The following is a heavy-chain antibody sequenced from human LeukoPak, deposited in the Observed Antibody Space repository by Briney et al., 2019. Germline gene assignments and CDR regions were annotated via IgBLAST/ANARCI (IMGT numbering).Heavy chain of an antibody. J-gene: IGHJ6*03. Sequence: PSETLSLTCTVSGGSISSTSYYWGWIRQPPGKGLEWIGSIYYSGSTYYNPSLKSRVTISVDTSKNQFSLKLSSVTAADTAVYYCARQGGKRIQLWPMRYYYYMDVWGKGTTVTISS. CDR1: GGSISSTSYY. CDR3: ARQGGKRIQLWPMRYYYYMDV. D-gene: IGHD5-18*01. V-gene: IGHV4-39*01. CDR2: IYYSGST.